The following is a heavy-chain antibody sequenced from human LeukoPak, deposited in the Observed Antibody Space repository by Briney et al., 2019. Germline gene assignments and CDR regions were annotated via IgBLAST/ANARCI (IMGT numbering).Heavy chain of an antibody. CDR1: GFTFSSYG. Sequence: GRSLRLSCAASGFTFSSYGMPWVRQAPGKGLEWVAVISYDGSNKYYADSVKGRFTISRDNSKNTLSLQMHSLRTEDTAIYYCAKDKYGWLSSDWYFDLWGRGTLVTVSS. CDR2: ISYDGSNK. J-gene: IGHJ2*01. V-gene: IGHV3-30*18. CDR3: AKDKYGWLSSDWYFDL. D-gene: IGHD5-12*01.